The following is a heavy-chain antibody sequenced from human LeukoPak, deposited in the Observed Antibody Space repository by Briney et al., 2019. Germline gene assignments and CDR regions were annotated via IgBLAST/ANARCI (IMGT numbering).Heavy chain of an antibody. D-gene: IGHD2-15*01. J-gene: IGHJ5*02. CDR2: ISAYNGNT. V-gene: IGHV1-18*01. CDR3: ARDQFLGYCSGGSCYKGWFDP. CDR1: GYTFTSYG. Sequence: GASVTVSCTASGYTFTSYGISWVRQAPGQGLEWMGWISAYNGNTNYAHKLQGRVTITTDTSTSTAYMELRSLRSDDTAVYYCARDQFLGYCSGGSCYKGWFDPWGQGTLVTVSS.